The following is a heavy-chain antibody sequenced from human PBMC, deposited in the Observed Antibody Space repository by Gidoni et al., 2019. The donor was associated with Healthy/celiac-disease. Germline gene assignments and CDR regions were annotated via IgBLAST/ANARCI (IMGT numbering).Heavy chain of an antibody. J-gene: IGHJ3*02. CDR1: ADSVSINSAA. V-gene: IGHV6-1*01. D-gene: IGHD3-16*01. Sequence: QVQLQQSGPGLVKPSQTLSLTCAISADSVSINSAAWNWIRQSPSRGLEWLGRTYYRSKWYNDYAVSVKSRITINPDTSKNQFSLQLNSVTPEDTAVYYCARVADDYVWGTRGAFDIWGQGTMVTVSS. CDR3: ARVADDYVWGTRGAFDI. CDR2: TYYRSKWYN.